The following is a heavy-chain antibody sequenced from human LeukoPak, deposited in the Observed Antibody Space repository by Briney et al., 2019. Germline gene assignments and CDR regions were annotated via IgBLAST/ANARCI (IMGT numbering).Heavy chain of an antibody. J-gene: IGHJ6*02. D-gene: IGHD6-19*01. CDR1: GDSFSSNSAA. V-gene: IGHV6-1*01. Sequence: SQTLSLTCAISGDSFSSNSAAWNWIRQSPSRGLEWLGRTYYRSKWYNDYAASVKSRITINPDTSKNQFSLQLNSVTPEDTAVYYCVRSTVGGGGWLVREGYYYYGMDVWGQGTTVTVSS. CDR3: VRSTVGGGGWLVREGYYYYGMDV. CDR2: TYYRSKWYN.